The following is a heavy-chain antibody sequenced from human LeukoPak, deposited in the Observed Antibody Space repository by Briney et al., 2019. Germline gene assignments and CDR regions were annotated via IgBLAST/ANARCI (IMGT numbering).Heavy chain of an antibody. Sequence: PGGSLRLSCAASGLIFSNYWVTWARQAPGKGLEWMANIKQDGSEKYYVDSVKGRFTISRDNAKKSLYLQMNSLRAEDTAVYYCAAAGMDYWGQGTLVTVSS. CDR2: IKQDGSEK. CDR1: GLIFSNYW. CDR3: AAAGMDY. J-gene: IGHJ4*02. V-gene: IGHV3-7*01. D-gene: IGHD6-19*01.